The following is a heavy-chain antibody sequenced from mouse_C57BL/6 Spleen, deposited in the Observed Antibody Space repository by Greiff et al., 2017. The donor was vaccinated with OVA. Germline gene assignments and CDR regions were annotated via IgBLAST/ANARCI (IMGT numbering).Heavy chain of an antibody. CDR3: ARPGGNYAAWFAY. J-gene: IGHJ3*01. D-gene: IGHD2-1*01. CDR2: ISSGSSTI. V-gene: IGHV5-17*01. CDR1: GFTFSDYG. Sequence: EVKVVESGGGLVKPGGSLKLSCAASGFTFSDYGMHWVRQAPEKGLEWVAYISSGSSTIYYADTVKGRFTISRDNAKNTLFLQMTSLRSEDTAMYYGARPGGNYAAWFAYWGQGTLVTVSA.